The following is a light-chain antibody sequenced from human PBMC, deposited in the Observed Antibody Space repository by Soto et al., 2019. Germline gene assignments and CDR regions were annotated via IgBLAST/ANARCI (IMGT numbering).Light chain of an antibody. CDR1: QTVSSSQ. J-gene: IGKJ1*01. V-gene: IGKV3-20*01. CDR3: QQYNNWPKT. Sequence: EIVLTQSPGTLSLSPGERATLSCRASQTVSSSQVAWYQQKPGQAPKLLMYGASSRAAGVPDRFSGSGSGTEFTLTISSLQSEDFAVYYCQQYNNWPKTFGQGTKVDIK. CDR2: GAS.